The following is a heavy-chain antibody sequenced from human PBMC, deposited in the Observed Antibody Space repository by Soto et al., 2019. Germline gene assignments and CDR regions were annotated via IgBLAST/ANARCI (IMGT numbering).Heavy chain of an antibody. Sequence: EVQLLESGGGLVQPGGSRRLSCAASGFTFSNYAMTWVRQAPGMGLEWVSSISGSGGSTYYADSVKGRFTISRDNSKDKVYRQMHSLRAEDTALYYCANRAYCLSDDGREEYFGMDGWGQGTTVTGYS. V-gene: IGHV3-23*01. CDR2: ISGSGGST. D-gene: IGHD2-21*01. J-gene: IGHJ6*02. CDR1: GFTFSNYA. CDR3: ANRAYCLSDDGREEYFGMDG.